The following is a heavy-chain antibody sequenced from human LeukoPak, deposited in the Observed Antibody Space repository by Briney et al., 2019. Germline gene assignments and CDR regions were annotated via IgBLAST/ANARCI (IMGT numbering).Heavy chain of an antibody. V-gene: IGHV3-30*04. J-gene: IGHJ5*02. CDR3: AKDRSAHDYSNYGWFDP. Sequence: GRSLRLSCAASGFTFSSYAMHWVRQAPGKGLEWVAVISYDGSNKYYADSVKGRFTISRDNSKNTLYLQMNSLRAEDTAVYYCAKDRSAHDYSNYGWFDPWGQGTLVTVSS. CDR2: ISYDGSNK. CDR1: GFTFSSYA. D-gene: IGHD4-11*01.